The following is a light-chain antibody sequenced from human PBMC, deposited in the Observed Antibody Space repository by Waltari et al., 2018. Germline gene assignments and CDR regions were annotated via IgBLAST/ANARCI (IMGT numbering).Light chain of an antibody. J-gene: IGKJ4*01. CDR3: QQRSNWPPLT. V-gene: IGKV3-11*01. Sequence: EIVLTQSPATLSLSPGERANPSCRASQSVSSYLAWYQQKPGQAPRLLIYDASNGATGIPARFSGSGSGTDFTLTISSLEPEDFAVYYCQQRSNWPPLTFGGGTKVEIK. CDR1: QSVSSY. CDR2: DAS.